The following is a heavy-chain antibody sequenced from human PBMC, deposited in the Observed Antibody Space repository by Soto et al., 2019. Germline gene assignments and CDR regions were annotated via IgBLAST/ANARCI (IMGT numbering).Heavy chain of an antibody. Sequence: SETLSLTCTVSGASISGFYWSWIRKSAGKGLEWIGRIYATGTTDYNPSLKSRVMMSVDTSKKQFSLKLRSVTAADTAAYYCVRDGTKTLRDWFDPWGQGISVTVS. D-gene: IGHD1-1*01. CDR3: VRDGTKTLRDWFDP. CDR1: GASISGFY. V-gene: IGHV4-4*07. J-gene: IGHJ5*02. CDR2: IYATGTT.